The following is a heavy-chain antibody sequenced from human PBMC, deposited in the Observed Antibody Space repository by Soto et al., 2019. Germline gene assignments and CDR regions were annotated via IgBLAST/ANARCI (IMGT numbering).Heavy chain of an antibody. V-gene: IGHV1-2*02. CDR1: AFTVYY. CDR3: ALERQLNSPSDGFDI. CDR2: INPNTGVT. D-gene: IGHD6-13*01. J-gene: IGHJ3*02. Sequence: QVQLIQSGAEVKKPGASMKVSCKASAFTVYYLHWVLQAPGQGLEWMGRINPNTGVTDYAQRFQGKVTMTSDTSITTAFMALSNVDFDDTAVYYCALERQLNSPSDGFDIWGQGTMVTVSS.